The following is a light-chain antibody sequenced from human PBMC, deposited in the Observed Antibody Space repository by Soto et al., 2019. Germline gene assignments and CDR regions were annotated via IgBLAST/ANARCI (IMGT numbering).Light chain of an antibody. Sequence: VLMTLTPLYMSVPPGQAAPITSNSNLILLHITGETFLVWYLQKPGQSPQLLIYEVSTRVSGMPDRFSGSGSGTDFTLEISRVETDDVGIYYCMQCTHFPPTFGQGTRLEI. CDR1: LILLHITGETF. CDR2: EVS. V-gene: IGKV2-29*03. CDR3: MQCTHFPPT. J-gene: IGKJ5*01.